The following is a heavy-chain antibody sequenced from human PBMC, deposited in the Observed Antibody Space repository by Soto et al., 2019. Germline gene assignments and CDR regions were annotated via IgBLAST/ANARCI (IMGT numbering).Heavy chain of an antibody. CDR3: ARDPYVVGATRNYYYGMDV. Sequence: QVQLQESGPGLVKPSETLSLTCTVSGGSISSYYWSWIRQPPGKGLEWIGYIYYTGSTNYNPSLKRRVTISVDTSKNQFSLKLSSVTAADTAVYYCARDPYVVGATRNYYYGMDVWGQGTTVSVSS. V-gene: IGHV4-59*01. CDR2: IYYTGST. CDR1: GGSISSYY. J-gene: IGHJ6*02. D-gene: IGHD1-26*01.